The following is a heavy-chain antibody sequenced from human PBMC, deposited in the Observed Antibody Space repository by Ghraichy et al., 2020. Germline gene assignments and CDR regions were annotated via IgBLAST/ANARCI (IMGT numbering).Heavy chain of an antibody. CDR3: ARLLLLSTYPDGWFDP. CDR2: IYYSGST. D-gene: IGHD2-15*01. J-gene: IGHJ5*02. Sequence: SETLSLTCTVSGGSISSYYWSWIRQPPGKGLEWIGYIYYSGSTNYNPSLKSRVTISVDTSKNQFSLKLSSVTAADTAVYYCARLLLLSTYPDGWFDPWGQGTLVTVSS. CDR1: GGSISSYY. V-gene: IGHV4-59*01.